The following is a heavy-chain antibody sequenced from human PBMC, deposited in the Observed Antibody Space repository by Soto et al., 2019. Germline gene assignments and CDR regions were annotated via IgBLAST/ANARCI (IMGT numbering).Heavy chain of an antibody. CDR1: GFTFSNYS. Sequence: HPGGSLRLSCAASGFTFSNYSMNWVRQAPGKGLEWVSYISRSSSPVYYANSVKGRFTISRDNAKNSLYLQMNSLRAEDTAVYYCARMSSSISPGCWGQGTLVTVPS. J-gene: IGHJ4*02. CDR2: ISRSSSPV. V-gene: IGHV3-48*01. D-gene: IGHD2-2*01. CDR3: ARMSSSISPGC.